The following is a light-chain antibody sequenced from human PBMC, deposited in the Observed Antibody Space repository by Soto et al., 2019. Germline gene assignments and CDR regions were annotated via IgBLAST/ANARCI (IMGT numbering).Light chain of an antibody. CDR1: SSDVGGYEY. CDR3: CSYAGYYTVYV. V-gene: IGLV2-11*01. Sequence: QSALPQPRSVSGSPGQSVTISCTGTSSDVGGYEYVSWYQHHPGKAPKLIIYDVTKRPSGVPDRFSGSKSGNTASLTISGLQTEYEADYYGCSYAGYYTVYVFGAWTKVTVL. J-gene: IGLJ1*01. CDR2: DVT.